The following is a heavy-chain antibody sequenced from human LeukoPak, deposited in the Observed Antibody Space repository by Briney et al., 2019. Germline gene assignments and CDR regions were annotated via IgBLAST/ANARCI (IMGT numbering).Heavy chain of an antibody. D-gene: IGHD4-17*01. CDR1: GGSISSSSYY. CDR2: YYSGST. CDR3: ARDAPYGDYIFDY. J-gene: IGHJ4*02. V-gene: IGHV4-39*07. Sequence: SETLSLTCTVSGGSISSSSYYWGWIRQSPGKGLEWIGSYYSGSTYYNPSLKSRVTISVDTSKNQFSLKLSSVTAADTAVYYCARDAPYGDYIFDYWGQGTLVTVSS.